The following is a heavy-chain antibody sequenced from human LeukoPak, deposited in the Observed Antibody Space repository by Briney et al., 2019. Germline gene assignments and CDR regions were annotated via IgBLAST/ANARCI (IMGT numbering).Heavy chain of an antibody. Sequence: GGSLRLSCAASGFTFSSYSMNWVRQAPGKGLEWVSSISSSSSYIYYADSVKGRFTISRDNAKNSLYLQMNSLRAEDTAVYYCARDVNYYDRSGYYQRYFDYWGQGTLVTVSS. CDR1: GFTFSSYS. J-gene: IGHJ4*02. V-gene: IGHV3-21*01. CDR2: ISSSSSYI. D-gene: IGHD3-22*01. CDR3: ARDVNYYDRSGYYQRYFDY.